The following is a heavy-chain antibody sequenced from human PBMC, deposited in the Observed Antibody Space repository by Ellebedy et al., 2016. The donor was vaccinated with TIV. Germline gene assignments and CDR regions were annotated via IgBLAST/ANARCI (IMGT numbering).Heavy chain of an antibody. J-gene: IGHJ6*02. D-gene: IGHD3-16*01. V-gene: IGHV4-39*01. Sequence: MPSETLSLTCTVSGGSISSSSYYWGWIRQPPGKGLEWIGSIYYSGGTYYNPSLKSRVTISVDTSKNQFSLKLSSVTAADTAVYYCARRYVSGLYYYYGMDVWGQGTTVTVSS. CDR2: IYYSGGT. CDR3: ARRYVSGLYYYYGMDV. CDR1: GGSISSSSYY.